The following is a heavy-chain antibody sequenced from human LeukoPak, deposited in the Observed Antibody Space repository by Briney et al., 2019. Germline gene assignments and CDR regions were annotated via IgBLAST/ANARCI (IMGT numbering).Heavy chain of an antibody. CDR3: ARVPRSYYYYYYMDV. CDR1: GGSFSGYY. V-gene: IGHV4-34*01. Sequence: SETLSLTCAVYGGSFSGYYWSWIRQPPGKGLEWIGEINHSGSTNYNPSLKSRVTISVDTSKNQFSLKLSSVTAADTAVYYCARVPRSYYYYYYMDVWGKGTTVTVSS. J-gene: IGHJ6*03. CDR2: INHSGST.